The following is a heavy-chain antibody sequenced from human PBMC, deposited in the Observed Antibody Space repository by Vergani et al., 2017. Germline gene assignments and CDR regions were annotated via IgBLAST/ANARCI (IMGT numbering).Heavy chain of an antibody. CDR3: ARGRYCSSTSCYRPGDYYYYYMDV. CDR1: GGSFSGYY. J-gene: IGHJ6*03. CDR2: INHSGST. V-gene: IGHV4-34*01. D-gene: IGHD2-2*02. Sequence: QVQLQQWGAGLLKPSETLSLTCAVYGGSFSGYYWSWIRQPPGKGLEWIGEINHSGSTNYNPSLKSRVTISVDTSKNQFSLKLSSVTAADTAVYYCARGRYCSSTSCYRPGDYYYYYMDVWGKGPT.